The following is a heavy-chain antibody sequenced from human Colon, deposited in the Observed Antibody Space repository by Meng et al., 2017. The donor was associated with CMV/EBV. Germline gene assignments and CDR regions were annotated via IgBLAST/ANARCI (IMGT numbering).Heavy chain of an antibody. CDR3: AKDRAYCGSFSCSPNYFDG. CDR2: INGVGDTT. J-gene: IGHJ4*02. CDR1: GFTFNRNS. Sequence: GGSLRLSCAASGFTFNRNSMSWVRQAPGKGLEWVSGINGVGDTTYYADSVKGRFTISRDNSKNTLYLRMIDLRAEDTAMYYCAKDRAYCGSFSCSPNYFDGWGQGNLVTVFS. D-gene: IGHD2-21*01. V-gene: IGHV3-23*01.